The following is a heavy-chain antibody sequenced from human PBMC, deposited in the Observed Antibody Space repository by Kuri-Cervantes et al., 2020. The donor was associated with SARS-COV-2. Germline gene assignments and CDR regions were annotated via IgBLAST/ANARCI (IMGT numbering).Heavy chain of an antibody. Sequence: GESLKISCAASGFTFSSYGMHWVRQAPGKGLEWVSAISGSGGSTYYADSVKGRFTISRDNSKNTLYLQMNSLRAEDTAVYYCAKDQHGIVVVVAAIDYWGQGTLVTVSS. CDR1: GFTFSSYG. CDR2: ISGSGGST. D-gene: IGHD2-15*01. CDR3: AKDQHGIVVVVAAIDY. J-gene: IGHJ4*02. V-gene: IGHV3-23*01.